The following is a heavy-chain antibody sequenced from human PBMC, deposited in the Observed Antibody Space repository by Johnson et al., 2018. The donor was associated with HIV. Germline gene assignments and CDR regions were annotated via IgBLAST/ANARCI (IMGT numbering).Heavy chain of an antibody. J-gene: IGHJ3*02. CDR2: IKQDGSEK. V-gene: IGHV3-7*05. D-gene: IGHD4/OR15-4a*01. CDR1: GFTFSSYW. CDR3: ARDALANLEEVDAFDI. Sequence: EQLVESGGGLVQPGGSLRLSCAASGFTFSSYWMSWVRQAPGKGLEWVANIKQDGSEKYYVDSVKGRFTISRDNAKNSLYLQMNSLRAEDTAVYYCARDALANLEEVDAFDIWGQGTMVTVSS.